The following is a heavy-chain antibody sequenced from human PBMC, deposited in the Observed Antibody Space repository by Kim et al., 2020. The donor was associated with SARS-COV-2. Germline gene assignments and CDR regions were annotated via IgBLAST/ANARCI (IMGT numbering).Heavy chain of an antibody. CDR3: AKEVDITMIVGIGSAFAY. Sequence: GGSLRLSCAASGFTFDDYAMHWVRQAPGKGLEWVSGISWNSGSIGYADSVKGRFTISRDNAKNSLYLQMNSLRAEDTALYYCAKEVDITMIVGIGSAFAYWGQGTLVTVSS. CDR2: ISWNSGSI. J-gene: IGHJ4*02. D-gene: IGHD3-22*01. V-gene: IGHV3-9*01. CDR1: GFTFDDYA.